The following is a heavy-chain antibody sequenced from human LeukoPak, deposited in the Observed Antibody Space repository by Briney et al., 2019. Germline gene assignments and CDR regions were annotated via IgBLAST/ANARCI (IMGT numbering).Heavy chain of an antibody. J-gene: IGHJ4*02. CDR1: GYTFTSYD. CDR3: ARPQSGSYYFDY. V-gene: IGHV1-8*01. D-gene: IGHD1-26*01. CDR2: MNPNSGNT. Sequence: ASVKVSCKASGYTFTSYDINWVRQATGQGLEWMGWMNPNSGNTGYAQKFQGRVTMTRNTSISTAYMELSSLRSEDTAVYYCARPQSGSYYFDYWGRGTLVTVSS.